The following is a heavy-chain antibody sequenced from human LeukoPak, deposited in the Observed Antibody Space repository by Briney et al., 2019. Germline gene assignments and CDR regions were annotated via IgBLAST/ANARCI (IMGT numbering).Heavy chain of an antibody. CDR1: GYTFTSYW. V-gene: IGHV5-51*01. Sequence: GESLKISCKGSGYTFTSYWIGWVRQMPGKGLEWMGIIYAGDSDTRYSPSFQGQVTISADKSISTAYLQWSSLKASDTAMYYCARPGGNYYDSSGYYFPYYFDYWGQGTLVTVSS. D-gene: IGHD3-22*01. J-gene: IGHJ4*02. CDR3: ARPGGNYYDSSGYYFPYYFDY. CDR2: IYAGDSDT.